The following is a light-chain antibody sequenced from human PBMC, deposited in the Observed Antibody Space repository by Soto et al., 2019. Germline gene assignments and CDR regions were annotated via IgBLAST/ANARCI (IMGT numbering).Light chain of an antibody. Sequence: QSVLTQPPSASGTPGQRVTISCSGSFSNIGSNTVNWYQHLPGTAPRLLIYTDNQRPSGVPDRFSGSKSGTSASLAISGLQSEDEAAYFCAVWDDSLNGVLFGGGTKLTVL. CDR3: AVWDDSLNGVL. J-gene: IGLJ2*01. CDR2: TDN. V-gene: IGLV1-44*01. CDR1: FSNIGSNT.